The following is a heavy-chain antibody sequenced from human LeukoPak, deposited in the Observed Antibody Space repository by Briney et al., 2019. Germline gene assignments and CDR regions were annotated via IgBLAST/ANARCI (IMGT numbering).Heavy chain of an antibody. CDR3: ARVYSSSHNWFDT. CDR1: GGSISTTSYF. CDR2: IYYSGTT. Sequence: PSETLSLTCTVSGGSISTTSYFWAWIRQPPGEGLEWIGSIYYSGTTYYNPSLKSRVSISVETSKNHFSLKMSSLTAADTAVYYCARVYSSSHNWFDTWGQGTHVTVSS. D-gene: IGHD6-13*01. J-gene: IGHJ5*02. V-gene: IGHV4-39*07.